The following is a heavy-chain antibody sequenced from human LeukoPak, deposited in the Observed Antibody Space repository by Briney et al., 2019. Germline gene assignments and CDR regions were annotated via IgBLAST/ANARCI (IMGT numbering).Heavy chain of an antibody. V-gene: IGHV7-4-1*02. D-gene: IGHD5-12*01. CDR1: GYTFTCYY. CDR3: ARVVPVATKDYYYYYMDV. Sequence: ASVKVSCKASGYTFTCYYMHWVRQAPGQGLEWMGWINTNTGNPTYAQGFTGRFVFSLDTSVSTAYLQISSLKAEDTAVYYCARVVPVATKDYYYYYMDVWGKGTTVTVSS. CDR2: INTNTGNP. J-gene: IGHJ6*03.